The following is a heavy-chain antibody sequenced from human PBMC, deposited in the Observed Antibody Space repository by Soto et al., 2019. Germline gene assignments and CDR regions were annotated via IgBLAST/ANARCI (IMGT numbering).Heavy chain of an antibody. J-gene: IGHJ5*02. V-gene: IGHV3-23*01. Sequence: EVRLLESGGGLVQPGGSLRLSCAASGFTFNTYAMNWVRQAPGKGLEWVSAVSGSGVTTYYADSVKGRFTISRDNSKNTLYVQMNSLRTEDTAVYYCARAVRNDYGDKALESWGQGTLVTVSS. CDR2: VSGSGVTT. CDR3: ARAVRNDYGDKALES. D-gene: IGHD4-17*01. CDR1: GFTFNTYA.